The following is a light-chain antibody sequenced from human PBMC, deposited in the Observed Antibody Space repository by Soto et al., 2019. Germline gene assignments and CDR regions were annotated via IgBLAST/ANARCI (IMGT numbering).Light chain of an antibody. J-gene: IGKJ4*02. CDR2: DAS. V-gene: IGKV3-11*01. Sequence: EIVLTQSPATLSLSPGERATLSCRASQSISSHLVWYQQKPGQAPRLLMYDASNRATCIPARFSGSGSGTDFTLTISRLEPEDFAVYYCQQRPNWPLTFGGGTKVEIK. CDR3: QQRPNWPLT. CDR1: QSISSH.